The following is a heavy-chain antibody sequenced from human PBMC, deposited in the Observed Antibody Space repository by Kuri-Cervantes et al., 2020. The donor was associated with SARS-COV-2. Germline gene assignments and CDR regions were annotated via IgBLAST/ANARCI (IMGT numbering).Heavy chain of an antibody. Sequence: GGSLRLSCAASGFTFSSYSMNWVRQAPGKGLEWISSISSSSSYISYADSVKGRFTISRDNARNSLYLQMNSLRAEDTAAYYCARVGWLLLWGDFDYWGQGTPVTVSS. CDR1: GFTFSSYS. D-gene: IGHD3-22*01. V-gene: IGHV3-21*01. CDR2: ISSSSSYI. CDR3: ARVGWLLLWGDFDY. J-gene: IGHJ4*02.